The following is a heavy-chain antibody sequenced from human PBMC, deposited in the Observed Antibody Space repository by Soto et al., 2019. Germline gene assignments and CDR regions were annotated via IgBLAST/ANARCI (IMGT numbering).Heavy chain of an antibody. V-gene: IGHV3-23*01. D-gene: IGHD4-17*01. CDR1: GFAFSSYA. Sequence: GGSLRLSCAASGFAFSSYAMSWVRQAPGKGLEWVSAISGSGGSTYYADSVKGRFTISRDNSKNTLYLQMNSPRAEDTAVYYCAKDKTPGGSFDLWGRGTLVTVSS. CDR2: ISGSGGST. CDR3: AKDKTPGGSFDL. J-gene: IGHJ2*01.